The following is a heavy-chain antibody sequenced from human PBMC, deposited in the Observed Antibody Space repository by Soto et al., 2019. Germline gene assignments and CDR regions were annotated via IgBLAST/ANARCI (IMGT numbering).Heavy chain of an antibody. CDR1: GYSFTSYW. D-gene: IGHD2-15*01. CDR2: IYPGDSDT. J-gene: IGHJ4*02. Sequence: GESLKISCKGSGYSFTSYWIGWVRQMPGKGLEWMGIIYPGDSDTRHSPSFQGQVTISADKSISTAYLQWSSLKASDTAMYYCARPLKDRGYYFDYWGQGTLVTVSS. V-gene: IGHV5-51*01. CDR3: ARPLKDRGYYFDY.